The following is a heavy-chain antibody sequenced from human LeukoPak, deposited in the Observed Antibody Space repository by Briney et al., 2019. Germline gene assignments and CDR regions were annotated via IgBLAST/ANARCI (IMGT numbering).Heavy chain of an antibody. V-gene: IGHV3-7*01. CDR1: GFTFEYHW. Sequence: GGSLRLSCATSGFTFEYHWMTWVRQAPGKGLEWVANITQDGSDKHYVDSLKGRFTISRDNAKNSLYQQMNSLRAEDTAVYYCARVSSYYDSRGYYKLVDTFDSWGQGTMVTVSS. CDR3: ARVSSYYDSRGYYKLVDTFDS. CDR2: ITQDGSDK. D-gene: IGHD3-22*01. J-gene: IGHJ3*02.